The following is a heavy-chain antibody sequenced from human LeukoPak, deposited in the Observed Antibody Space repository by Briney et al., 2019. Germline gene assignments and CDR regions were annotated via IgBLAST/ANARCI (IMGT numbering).Heavy chain of an antibody. D-gene: IGHD2-15*01. CDR1: GGSINNYY. CDR2: VSFSGST. Sequence: PSETLSLTCIVSGGSINNYYWTWIRQPPGKGLEWIGEVSFSGSTKYNPSLTGRVTISADTSKNQFSLNLSSVTAADTALYYCALYCRLSSNCGYYGMDVWGQGTTVTVSS. V-gene: IGHV4-59*08. CDR3: ALYCRLSSNCGYYGMDV. J-gene: IGHJ6*02.